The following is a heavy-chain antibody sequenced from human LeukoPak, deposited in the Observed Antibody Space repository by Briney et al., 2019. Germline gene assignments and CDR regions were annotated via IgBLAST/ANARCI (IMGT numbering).Heavy chain of an antibody. CDR2: IYTSGST. Sequence: SHTLSLTCKVSSGSISSGGYYWSWIRQPAGKGLEWIGRIYTSGSTNYNPSLKSRVTISVDTSKNQFSLKLSSVTAADTAVYYCARVGDYCGGDCYDWFDPWGQRTLVTVSS. V-gene: IGHV4-61*02. CDR3: ARVGDYCGGDCYDWFDP. J-gene: IGHJ5*02. D-gene: IGHD2-21*02. CDR1: SGSISSGGYY.